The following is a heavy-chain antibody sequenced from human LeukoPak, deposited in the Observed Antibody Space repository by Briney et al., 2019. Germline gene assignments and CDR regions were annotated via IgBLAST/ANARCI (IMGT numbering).Heavy chain of an antibody. CDR3: ARVHFYDSSGYSLINP. J-gene: IGHJ4*02. Sequence: GASVKVSCKASGYTFTDYYMHWVRRAPGQGLEWMGWINPNSGGTNYAQKFQGRVTMTRDTSISTAYMELSRLKSDDTAVYYCARVHFYDSSGYSLINPWGQGTLVTVSS. V-gene: IGHV1-2*02. CDR1: GYTFTDYY. D-gene: IGHD3-22*01. CDR2: INPNSGGT.